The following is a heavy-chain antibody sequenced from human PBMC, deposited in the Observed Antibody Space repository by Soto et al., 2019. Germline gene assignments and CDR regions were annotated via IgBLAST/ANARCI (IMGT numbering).Heavy chain of an antibody. V-gene: IGHV4-30-4*01. CDR2: IFYSGST. CDR1: GGSISSGDYH. J-gene: IGHJ6*02. CDR3: ARNYYDSSSYSYGMDV. Sequence: SETLSLTCTVSGGSISSGDYHWSWIRQPPGKGLEWIGYIFYSGSTYYNPSLKSRLTISVDTSKNQFSLKLSSVTAAGTAVYYCARNYYDSSSYSYGMDVWGQGTTVIVSS. D-gene: IGHD3-22*01.